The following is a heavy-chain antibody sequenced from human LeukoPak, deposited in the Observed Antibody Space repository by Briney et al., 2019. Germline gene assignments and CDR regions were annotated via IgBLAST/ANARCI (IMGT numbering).Heavy chain of an antibody. J-gene: IGHJ6*03. CDR1: GGTFSSYA. D-gene: IGHD2-15*01. CDR3: ARVGVVAAGNYYYMDV. Sequence: GASVKVSCKASGGTFSSYAISWVRQAPGQGLEWMGIINPSGGSTSYAQKFQGRVTMTRDMSTSTVYMELSSLRSEDTAVYYCARVGVVAAGNYYYMDVWGKGTTVTVSS. CDR2: INPSGGST. V-gene: IGHV1-46*01.